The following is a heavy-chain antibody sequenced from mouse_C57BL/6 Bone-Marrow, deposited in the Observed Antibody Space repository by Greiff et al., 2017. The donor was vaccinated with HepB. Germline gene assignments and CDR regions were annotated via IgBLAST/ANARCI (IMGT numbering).Heavy chain of an antibody. D-gene: IGHD1-1*01. V-gene: IGHV1-55*01. CDR3: TIITTVVPSWYFDV. J-gene: IGHJ1*03. CDR2: IYPGSGST. Sequence: VKLQQPGAELVKPGASVKMSCKASGYTFTSYWITWVKQRPGQGLEWIGDIYPGSGSTNYNEKFKSKATLTVDTSSSTAYMQLSSLTSEDSAVYYCTIITTVVPSWYFDVGGTGNTVT. CDR1: GYTFTSYW.